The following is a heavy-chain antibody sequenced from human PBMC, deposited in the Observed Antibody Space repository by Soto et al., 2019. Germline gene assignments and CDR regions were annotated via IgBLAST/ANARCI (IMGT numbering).Heavy chain of an antibody. CDR3: ARVTTYDYIWGSYRYFDY. V-gene: IGHV4-59*01. J-gene: IGHJ4*02. D-gene: IGHD3-16*02. Sequence: QVQLQESGPGLVKPSETLSLTCTVSGGSISSYYWSWIRQPPGKGLEWIGYIYYSGSTNYNPSLKSRVTISVDTSKNQFSLKLSSVTAADTAVYYCARVTTYDYIWGSYRYFDYWGQGTLVTVSS. CDR1: GGSISSYY. CDR2: IYYSGST.